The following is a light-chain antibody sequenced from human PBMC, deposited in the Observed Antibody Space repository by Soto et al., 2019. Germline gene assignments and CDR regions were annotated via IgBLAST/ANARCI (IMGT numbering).Light chain of an antibody. J-gene: IGLJ2*01. Sequence: QSALTQPASVSGHPGQSITISCTGTSSDVGSYNLVSWYQHHPGKAPKLMIYEGSKRASGVSDRFSGSRSAITASLTISWLQAEDEAVYYCCTWAGSSTLLFGGATKLTVL. V-gene: IGLV2-23*01. CDR1: SSDVGSYNL. CDR2: EGS. CDR3: CTWAGSSTLL.